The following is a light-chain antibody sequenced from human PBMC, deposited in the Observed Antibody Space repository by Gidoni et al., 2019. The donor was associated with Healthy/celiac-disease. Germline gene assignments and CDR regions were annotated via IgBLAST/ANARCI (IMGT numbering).Light chain of an antibody. CDR3: QQSYGTPRT. V-gene: IGKV1-39*01. J-gene: IGKJ2*01. Sequence: DIQMTQSPSSLSASVGDRVTITCRASQSISSYLNWYQQKPGKAPKLLIYAASSLQSGVPSRFSGSGSGTDFTLTISSLRPEGFATYYCQQSYGTPRTFGQGTKLEIK. CDR2: AAS. CDR1: QSISSY.